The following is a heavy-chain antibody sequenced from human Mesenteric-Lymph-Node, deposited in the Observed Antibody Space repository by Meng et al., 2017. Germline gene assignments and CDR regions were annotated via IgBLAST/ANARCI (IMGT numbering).Heavy chain of an antibody. CDR1: GFTFSSYE. CDR3: ARDRGAAPFDI. J-gene: IGHJ3*02. D-gene: IGHD2-15*01. CDR2: ISSSGGTI. V-gene: IGHV3-48*03. Sequence: GGSLRLSCAASGFTFSSYEMNWVRQAPGKGLEWLSFISSSGGTIYYADSAKGRFRISRDNTRNSLSLQMNSLRAEDTAVYYCARDRGAAPFDIWGQGTVVTVSS.